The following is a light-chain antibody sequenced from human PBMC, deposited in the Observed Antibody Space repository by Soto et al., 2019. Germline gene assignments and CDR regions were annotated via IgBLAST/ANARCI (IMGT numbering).Light chain of an antibody. CDR1: SSDVGGYNY. Sequence: QSVLTQPPSASGSPGQSVTIPCTGTSSDVGGYNYVSWYQHHPGKAPKLMIYEVSKRPSGVPDRFSGSKSGNTASLTVSGLQAEDEADYYCSSYAGSNNFVVFGGGIKLTVL. V-gene: IGLV2-8*01. J-gene: IGLJ2*01. CDR3: SSYAGSNNFVV. CDR2: EVS.